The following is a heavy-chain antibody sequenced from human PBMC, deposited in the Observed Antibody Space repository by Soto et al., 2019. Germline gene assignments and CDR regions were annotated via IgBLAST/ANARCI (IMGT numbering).Heavy chain of an antibody. D-gene: IGHD3-22*01. CDR1: CESFSGYI. CDR3: AREDYYDSSGYYAAFDI. J-gene: IGHJ3*02. CDR2: INHSGSA. Sequence: PSETLCLTCAVYCESFSGYICTWIRQTPRKGLQWIGQINHSGSAYYNPSLKSRVTISVHPSNSQFSLELSSVTAADTAVYYCAREDYYDSSGYYAAFDIWGQGTMVT. V-gene: IGHV4-34*01.